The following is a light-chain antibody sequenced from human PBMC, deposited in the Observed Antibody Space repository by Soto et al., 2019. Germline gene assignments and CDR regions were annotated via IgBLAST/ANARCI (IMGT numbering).Light chain of an antibody. CDR3: QAWDSSIASYV. CDR1: ELGEKY. J-gene: IGLJ1*01. CDR2: QDS. Sequence: SYELTQPPSVSVSPGQTASITCSGAELGEKYVCWYQQKPGQPPALVIYQDSKRPSGIPERFSGSNSGNTATLTISETQAMDEADYYCQAWDSSIASYVFGTGTKLTVL. V-gene: IGLV3-1*01.